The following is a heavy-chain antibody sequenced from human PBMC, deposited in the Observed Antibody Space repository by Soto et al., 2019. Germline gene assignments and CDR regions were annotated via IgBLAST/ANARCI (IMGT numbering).Heavy chain of an antibody. CDR3: ARAWTIVAPWMDF. CDR2: IYYSGST. V-gene: IGHV4-59*08. Sequence: SETLSLTCTVSGGSISSYYWSWIRQPPGKGLEWIGYIYYSGSTNYNPSLKSRVTISVDTSKNQFSLKLSSVTAADTAVYYCARAWTIVAPWMDFWGQGTLVTVSS. CDR1: GGSISSYY. D-gene: IGHD5-12*01. J-gene: IGHJ4*02.